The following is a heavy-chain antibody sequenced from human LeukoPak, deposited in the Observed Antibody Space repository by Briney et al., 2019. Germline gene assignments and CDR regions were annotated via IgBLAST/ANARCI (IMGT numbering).Heavy chain of an antibody. D-gene: IGHD6-19*01. CDR2: IYSGGST. CDR1: GFTVSSNY. V-gene: IGHV3-66*01. CDR3: AREVAVAERGWFDP. Sequence: GGSLRLSCAASGFTVSSNYMSWVRQAPGKGLEWVSVIYSGGSTYCADSVKGRFTISRDNSKNTLYLQMNSLRAEDTAVYYCAREVAVAERGWFDPWGQGTLVTVSS. J-gene: IGHJ5*02.